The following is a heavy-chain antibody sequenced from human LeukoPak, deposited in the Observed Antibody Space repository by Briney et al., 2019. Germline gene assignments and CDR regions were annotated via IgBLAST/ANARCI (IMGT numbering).Heavy chain of an antibody. Sequence: PSETLSLTCTVSGGSISSGDYYWSWIRQPPGEGLEWIGSIYHSGNSYYNPSLKSRVTISVDTSQNQFSLKVRSVTAADTAVYFCARVADYYGDYGFNWFDPWGQGILVTVSS. V-gene: IGHV4-39*07. CDR1: GGSISSGDYY. D-gene: IGHD4-17*01. CDR3: ARVADYYGDYGFNWFDP. J-gene: IGHJ5*02. CDR2: IYHSGNS.